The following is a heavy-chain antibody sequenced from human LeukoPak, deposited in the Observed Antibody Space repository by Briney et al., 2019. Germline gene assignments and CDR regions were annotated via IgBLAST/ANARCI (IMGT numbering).Heavy chain of an antibody. J-gene: IGHJ5*02. V-gene: IGHV4-31*03. D-gene: IGHD3-3*01. CDR2: IYYSGST. CDR1: GGSISSGGYS. Sequence: SQTLSLTCSVSGGSISSGGYSWSWIRQHPGKGLEWIGYIYYSGSTNYNPSLKSRVTISVDTSKNQFSLKLSSVTAADTAVYYCARGLKPKGFGLYFWSGSNWFDPWGQGTLVTVSS. CDR3: ARGLKPKGFGLYFWSGSNWFDP.